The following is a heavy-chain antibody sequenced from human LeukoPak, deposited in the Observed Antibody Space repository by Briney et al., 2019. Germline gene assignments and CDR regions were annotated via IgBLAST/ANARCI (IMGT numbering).Heavy chain of an antibody. J-gene: IGHJ4*02. D-gene: IGHD3-16*02. V-gene: IGHV3-7*03. CDR2: IKEDGSER. Sequence: GGSLRLSCEGSAFIFSGHWMNWVRQTPGKGLEWVASIKEDGSERQYVDSVKGRFSISRDNTKGSLFLQLNSLRAEDTAVYYCAKSPVWGSYRFVGLTAFDYWGQGTLVTVSS. CDR1: AFIFSGHW. CDR3: AKSPVWGSYRFVGLTAFDY.